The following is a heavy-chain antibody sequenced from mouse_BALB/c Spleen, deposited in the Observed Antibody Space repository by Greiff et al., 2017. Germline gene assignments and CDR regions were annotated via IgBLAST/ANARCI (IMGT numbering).Heavy chain of an antibody. V-gene: IGHV3-2*02. J-gene: IGHJ4*01. Sequence: EVMLVESGPGLVKPSQSLSLTCTVTGYSITSDYAWNWIRQFPGNKLEWMGYISYSGSTSYNPSLKSRISITRDTSKNQFFLQLNSVTTEDTATYYCARRRGPMDYWGQGTSVTVSS. CDR3: ARRRGPMDY. CDR1: GYSITSDYA. CDR2: ISYSGST.